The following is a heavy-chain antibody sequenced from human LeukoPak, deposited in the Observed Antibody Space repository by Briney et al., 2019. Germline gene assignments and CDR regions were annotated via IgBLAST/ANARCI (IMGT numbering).Heavy chain of an antibody. CDR1: GFTFSSYD. J-gene: IGHJ4*02. Sequence: GGSLRLSCAASGFTFSSYDMHWVRQVTGKGLEWVSGVRSTGDPYYPGPVKGRFTISRENAKNSLYLQLNSLRAGDTAVYYCVKGHLVWELGDYFDYWGQGTLVTVSS. CDR3: VKGHLVWELGDYFDY. D-gene: IGHD1-26*01. V-gene: IGHV3-13*05. CDR2: VRSTGDP.